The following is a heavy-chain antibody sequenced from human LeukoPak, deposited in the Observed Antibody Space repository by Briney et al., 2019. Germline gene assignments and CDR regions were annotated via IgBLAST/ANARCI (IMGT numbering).Heavy chain of an antibody. Sequence: GGSLRLSCAASGFTFSNYAMHWVRQAPGKGLEWVAVISYDGTDKYYADSVKGRFTISRDNSKNTLFLQMNSLRAEDTAMYYCAKGEGGDSGWYGDYWGQGTLATVSS. CDR2: ISYDGTDK. D-gene: IGHD6-19*01. J-gene: IGHJ4*02. CDR1: GFTFSNYA. V-gene: IGHV3-30*18. CDR3: AKGEGGDSGWYGDY.